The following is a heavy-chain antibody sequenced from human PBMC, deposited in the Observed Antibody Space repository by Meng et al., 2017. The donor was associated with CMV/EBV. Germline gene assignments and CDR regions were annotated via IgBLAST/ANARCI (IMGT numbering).Heavy chain of an antibody. V-gene: IGHV4-39*01. CDR3: ARQDIVVVPAALPNWFDP. CDR2: IYYSGSI. D-gene: IGHD2-2*01. J-gene: IGHJ5*02. CDR1: GGSISSSSYY. Sequence: SETLSLTCTVSGGSISSSSYYWGWIRQPPGKGLEWIGSIYYSGSIYYNPSLKSRVTISVDTSKNQFSLKLSSVTAADTAVYYCARQDIVVVPAALPNWFDPWGQGTLVTVSS.